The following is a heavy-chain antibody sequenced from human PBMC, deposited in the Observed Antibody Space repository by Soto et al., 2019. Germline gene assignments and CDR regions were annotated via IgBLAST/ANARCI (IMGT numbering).Heavy chain of an antibody. CDR3: AKRIQSGGNYVGNAMDV. Sequence: EVQLLESGGTLVQVGGSLRLSCVASGFSFSNYAVTWVRQAPGKGLEWVSAISGSGAGTYYADSVKGRFTISKENSKNPVRLQMKSLGVEETAVYHWAKRIQSGGNYVGNAMDVWGQGTTVIV. D-gene: IGHD1-26*01. V-gene: IGHV3-23*01. CDR1: GFSFSNYA. CDR2: ISGSGAGT. J-gene: IGHJ6*02.